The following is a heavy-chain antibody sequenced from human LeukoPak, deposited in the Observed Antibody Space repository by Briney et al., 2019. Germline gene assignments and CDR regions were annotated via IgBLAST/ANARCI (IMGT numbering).Heavy chain of an antibody. CDR1: GFTFSSYT. J-gene: IGHJ4*02. D-gene: IGHD6-19*01. Sequence: GGSLRLSCAASGFTFSSYTMHWVRQAPGKGLEWVAVISYDGTNKYADSVKGRSTISRDNSKNTLYLQMNSPRAEDTAVYYCARVSYSSGSFDYWGQGTLLTVSS. V-gene: IGHV3-30*04. CDR3: ARVSYSSGSFDY. CDR2: ISYDGTNK.